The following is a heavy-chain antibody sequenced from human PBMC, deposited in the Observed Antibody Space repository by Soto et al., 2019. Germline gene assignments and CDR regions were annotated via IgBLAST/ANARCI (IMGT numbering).Heavy chain of an antibody. Sequence: QVQLVQSGAEVKQPGDSVKVSCKASGYTFTNYGISWVRQAPGQGLEWMGWISAYNGNTNYAQKLQGRVTMTTDTSTSTAYMELRSLRSDGTAVYYCARSSSSWYGGYYYGMDVWGQGTTVTVSS. V-gene: IGHV1-18*04. D-gene: IGHD6-13*01. J-gene: IGHJ6*02. CDR3: ARSSSSWYGGYYYGMDV. CDR2: ISAYNGNT. CDR1: GYTFTNYG.